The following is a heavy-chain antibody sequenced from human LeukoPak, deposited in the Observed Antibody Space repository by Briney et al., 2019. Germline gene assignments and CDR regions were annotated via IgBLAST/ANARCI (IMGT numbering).Heavy chain of an antibody. D-gene: IGHD4-17*01. CDR1: GYTFTSYG. Sequence: ASVKVSFKASGYTFTSYGITWVRQAPGQGLEWMGWISVHNGNTDYAQEFQGRLTMTTDTSTSTAYMEVRSLRSVDTAVYYCATRKSTVTTEFDNWGQGTLVIVSS. CDR2: ISVHNGNT. CDR3: ATRKSTVTTEFDN. J-gene: IGHJ4*02. V-gene: IGHV1-18*01.